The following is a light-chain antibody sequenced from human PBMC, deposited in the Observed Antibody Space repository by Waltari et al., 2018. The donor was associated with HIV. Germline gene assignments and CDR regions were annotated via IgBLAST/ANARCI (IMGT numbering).Light chain of an antibody. CDR3: QQRYNWPRT. CDR1: QSLTTY. Sequence: LTQSPATLSLSPGDRATLSCRASQSLTTYLGWYQQKPGQAPRLLIYDASTRATGIPARFSGSGSETDFTLTISSLEPEDFAVYYCQQRYNWPRTFGQGTRLEIK. V-gene: IGKV3-11*01. CDR2: DAS. J-gene: IGKJ5*01.